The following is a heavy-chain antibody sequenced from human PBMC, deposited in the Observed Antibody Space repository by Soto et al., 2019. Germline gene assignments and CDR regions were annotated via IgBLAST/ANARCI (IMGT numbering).Heavy chain of an antibody. J-gene: IGHJ4*02. CDR1: GFSLSTSGMR. CDR3: ARMFHCSGGTCPFDY. D-gene: IGHD2-15*01. V-gene: IGHV2-70*04. Sequence: GPTLVNPTQTLTLTCTFSGFSLSTSGMRVSWIRQPPGKALEWLARIDWDDDKFYNTSLETRLTISKDSSKNQVVLTMTNMDPVDTATYYCARMFHCSGGTCPFDYWGQGALVTSPQ. CDR2: IDWDDDK.